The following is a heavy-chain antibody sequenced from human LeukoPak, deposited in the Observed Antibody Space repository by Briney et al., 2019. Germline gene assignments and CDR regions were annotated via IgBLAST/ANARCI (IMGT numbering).Heavy chain of an antibody. CDR2: IYYSGST. CDR3: ARRGDGYNYYFDY. CDR1: GGSISSSSYY. J-gene: IGHJ4*02. Sequence: TSETLSLTCTVSGGSISSSSYYWGWIRQPPGKGLEWIGSIYYSGSTYYNPSLKSRVTISVDTSKNQFSLKLSSVTAADTAVYYCARRGDGYNYYFDYWGQGTLVTVSS. D-gene: IGHD5-24*01. V-gene: IGHV4-39*01.